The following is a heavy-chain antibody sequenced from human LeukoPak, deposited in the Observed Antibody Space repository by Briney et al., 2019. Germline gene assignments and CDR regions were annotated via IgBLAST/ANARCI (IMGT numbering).Heavy chain of an antibody. CDR1: GGSFSGYY. J-gene: IGHJ4*02. Sequence: PSETLSLTCAVYGGSFSGYYWSWIRQHPGKGLEWIGYIYYSGSTYYNPSLKSRVTISVDTSKNQFSLKLSSVTAADTAVYYCARRTTIFGVAPTGYFDYWGQGTLVTVSS. V-gene: IGHV4-31*11. D-gene: IGHD3-3*01. CDR2: IYYSGST. CDR3: ARRTTIFGVAPTGYFDY.